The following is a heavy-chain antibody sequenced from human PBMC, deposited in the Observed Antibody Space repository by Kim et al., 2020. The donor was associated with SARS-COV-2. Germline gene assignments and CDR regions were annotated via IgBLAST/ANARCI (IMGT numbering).Heavy chain of an antibody. J-gene: IGHJ4*02. CDR1: GGSFSGYY. CDR2: INHSGST. D-gene: IGHD6-19*01. Sequence: SETLSLTCAVYGGSFSGYYWSWIRQPPGKGLEWIGEINHSGSTNYNPSLKSRVTISVDTSKNQFSLKLSSVTAADTAVYYCARAQWLARRSFDYWGQGTL. V-gene: IGHV4-34*01. CDR3: ARAQWLARRSFDY.